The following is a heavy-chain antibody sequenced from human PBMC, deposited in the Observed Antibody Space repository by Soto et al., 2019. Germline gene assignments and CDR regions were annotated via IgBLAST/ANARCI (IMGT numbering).Heavy chain of an antibody. V-gene: IGHV4-31*03. D-gene: IGHD4-17*01. CDR1: GGSISSGGYY. CDR2: IYYSGST. CDR3: ARDVFDFYGGNSARPCMDV. J-gene: IGHJ6*02. Sequence: PSETLSLTCTVSGGSISSGGYYWSWIRQHPGKGLEWIGYIYYSGSTYYNPSLKSRVTISVDTSKNQFSLKLSSVTAADTAVYYCARDVFDFYGGNSARPCMDVWGQGTTVTVSS.